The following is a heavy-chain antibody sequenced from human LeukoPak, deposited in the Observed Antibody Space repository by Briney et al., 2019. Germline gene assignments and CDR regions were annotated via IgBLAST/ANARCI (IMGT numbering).Heavy chain of an antibody. D-gene: IGHD2-15*01. CDR3: ATVVAAIRSGYYYYYMDV. V-gene: IGHV4-39*01. CDR2: IYYSGST. CDR1: GGSINTRSYF. J-gene: IGHJ6*03. Sequence: SETLSLTCTVSGGSINTRSYFWGWLLQPPGKGLEWLGTIYYSGSTNYNPSLKSRVTISVDTSKNQFSLMLSSVTAADTAVYYCATVVAAIRSGYYYYYMDVWGKGTTVTVSS.